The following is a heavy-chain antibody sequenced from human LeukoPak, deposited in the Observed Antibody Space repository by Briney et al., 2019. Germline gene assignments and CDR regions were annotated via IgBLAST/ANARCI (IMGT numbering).Heavy chain of an antibody. CDR3: AKVLHGLNVAGYCSGGGCYSGFDY. CDR1: GFTFSTYS. V-gene: IGHV3-23*01. D-gene: IGHD2-15*01. J-gene: IGHJ4*02. CDR2: VSGSGGST. Sequence: QPGGSLRLSCAASGFTFSTYSVNWVRQAPGKGLEWVSIVSGSGGSTYYADSVKGRFTISRDTSKSTLYLQMNSLRAEDTAVYYCAKVLHGLNVAGYCSGGGCYSGFDYWGQGTLVTVSS.